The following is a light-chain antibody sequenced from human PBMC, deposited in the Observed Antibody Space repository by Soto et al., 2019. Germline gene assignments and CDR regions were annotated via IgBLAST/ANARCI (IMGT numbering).Light chain of an antibody. V-gene: IGKV3-20*01. Sequence: EIVLTQSPGTLSLSPGERATLSCSASQTVSSNYLAWYQQKPGQAPSLLIYGASSRATGIPDRFSGSGSGTDFSLTISRLEPEDFALYYCQQYGNSPRTFGQGTKVEIK. CDR2: GAS. CDR3: QQYGNSPRT. CDR1: QTVSSNY. J-gene: IGKJ1*01.